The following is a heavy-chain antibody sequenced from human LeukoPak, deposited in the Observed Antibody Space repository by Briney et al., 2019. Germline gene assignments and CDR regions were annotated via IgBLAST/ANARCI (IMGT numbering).Heavy chain of an antibody. CDR3: ARGLMATGFDP. Sequence: SQTLSLTCAISRDSVSNDNAVWNWIRQSPSRGLECLGRTYYMSRWNYDYAGSVKGRMTINPDTSKNQFSLQLNSVAPEDTALYYCARGLMATGFDPWGQGTLVTVSS. CDR1: RDSVSNDNAV. V-gene: IGHV6-1*01. D-gene: IGHD5-24*01. J-gene: IGHJ5*02. CDR2: TYYMSRWNY.